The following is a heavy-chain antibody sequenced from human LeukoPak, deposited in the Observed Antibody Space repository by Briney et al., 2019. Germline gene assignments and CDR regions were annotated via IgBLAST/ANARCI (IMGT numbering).Heavy chain of an antibody. CDR2: ISAYNGNT. CDR1: GYTFTSYG. V-gene: IGHV1-18*04. Sequence: ASVKVSCKASGYTFTSYGISWVRQAPGQGLEWMGWISAYNGNTNYAQKLQGRVTMTTDTSTSTAYMELRSLRSDHTAVYYWAREEQLVPPSYYYYMDVWGKGTTVTVSS. CDR3: AREEQLVPPSYYYYMDV. D-gene: IGHD6-6*01. J-gene: IGHJ6*03.